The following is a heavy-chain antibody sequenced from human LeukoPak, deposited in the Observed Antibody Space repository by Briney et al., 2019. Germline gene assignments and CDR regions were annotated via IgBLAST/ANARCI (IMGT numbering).Heavy chain of an antibody. CDR2: ISAYNGNT. CDR3: ARDGDIVVVVAANYFDY. Sequence: ASVKVPCKASGYTFTSYGISWVRQAPGQGLEWMGWISAYNGNTNYAQKLQGRVTMTTDTSTSTAYMELRSLRSDDTAVYYCARDGDIVVVVAANYFDYWGQGTLVTVSS. D-gene: IGHD2-15*01. J-gene: IGHJ4*02. CDR1: GYTFTSYG. V-gene: IGHV1-18*04.